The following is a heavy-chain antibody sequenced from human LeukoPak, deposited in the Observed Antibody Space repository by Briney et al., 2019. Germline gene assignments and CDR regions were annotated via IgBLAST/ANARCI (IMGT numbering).Heavy chain of an antibody. V-gene: IGHV3-74*01. J-gene: IGHJ2*01. CDR1: GFTFSSYG. D-gene: IGHD6-13*01. Sequence: GGSLRLSCAASGFTFSSYGMHWVRQAPGKGLVWVSRINSDGSSTSYADSVKGRFTISRDNAKNTLYLQMNSLRAEDTAVYYCARAGGTAGSNWYFDLWGRGTLVTVSS. CDR3: ARAGGTAGSNWYFDL. CDR2: INSDGSST.